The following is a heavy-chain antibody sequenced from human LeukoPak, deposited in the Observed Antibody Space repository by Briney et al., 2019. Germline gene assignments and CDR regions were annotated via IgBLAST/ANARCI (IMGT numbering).Heavy chain of an antibody. D-gene: IGHD2-15*01. CDR2: TSGSGGIT. CDR1: GFTFSSFA. Sequence: GGSLRLSCAASGFTFSSFAMTWVRQAPGKGLEWVSGTSGSGGITYYADSVKGRFTISRDNSKNTLYLQMNSLRAEDTAVYYCAKDQDIVVVVAANYWGQGTLVTVSS. V-gene: IGHV3-23*01. J-gene: IGHJ4*02. CDR3: AKDQDIVVVVAANY.